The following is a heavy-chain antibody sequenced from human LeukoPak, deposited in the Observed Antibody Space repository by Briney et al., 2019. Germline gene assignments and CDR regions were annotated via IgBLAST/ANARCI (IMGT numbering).Heavy chain of an antibody. D-gene: IGHD3-22*01. CDR2: IIPIFGTA. CDR1: GGTFISYA. Sequence: SVKVSCKASGGTFISYAISWVRQAPGQGVEWMGGIIPIFGTANYAQKFQGRVTITTDESKSKAYMELSSLRSEDTAVYYCARGDSSGYYLNWFDPWGQGTLVTVSS. V-gene: IGHV1-69*05. CDR3: ARGDSSGYYLNWFDP. J-gene: IGHJ5*02.